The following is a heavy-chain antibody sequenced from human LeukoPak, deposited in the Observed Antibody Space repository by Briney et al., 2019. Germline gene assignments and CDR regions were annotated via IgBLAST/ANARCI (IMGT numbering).Heavy chain of an antibody. CDR3: ARGGYCSGGSCFSAGAFDI. Sequence: GGSLRLSCAASGFTFSSYSTNWVRQAPGKGLEWLSYISSSSSTIYYADSVKGRFTISRDNAKKSLYLQMNSLRDEDTAVYYCARGGYCSGGSCFSAGAFDIWGQGTMVTVSS. J-gene: IGHJ3*02. D-gene: IGHD2-15*01. CDR2: ISSSSSTI. V-gene: IGHV3-48*02. CDR1: GFTFSSYS.